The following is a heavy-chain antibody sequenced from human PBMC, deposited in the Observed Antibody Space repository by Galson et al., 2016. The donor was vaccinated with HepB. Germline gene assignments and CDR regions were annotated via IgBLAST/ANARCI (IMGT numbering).Heavy chain of an antibody. CDR1: GFIFSQFA. V-gene: IGHV3-30-3*01. D-gene: IGHD1-26*01. CDR2: ISYDGTRK. J-gene: IGHJ6*04. Sequence: SLRLSCAASGFIFSQFAVHWVRQAPGKGLEWVAVISYDGTRKYYTDSVKGRFTVSRDDSKTTLYLQMNTLIPDDTGVYYCARDQKYSGTDFYSAMDVWGKGATVTVSS. CDR3: ARDQKYSGTDFYSAMDV.